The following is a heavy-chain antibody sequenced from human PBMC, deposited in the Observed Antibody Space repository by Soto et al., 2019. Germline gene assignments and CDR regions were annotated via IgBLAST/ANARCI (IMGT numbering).Heavy chain of an antibody. D-gene: IGHD2-21*02. J-gene: IGHJ5*02. Sequence: QVQLVQSGAEVKKPGSSVKVSCKASGGTFSSYAISWVRQAPGQGLEWMGGIIPIFGTANSAQKFKGRVTINADKFTSTAYMELSSLRSEDTAVYYGARAYCGGDCYREPANCFDPWGQGTLVTVSS. V-gene: IGHV1-69*06. CDR3: ARAYCGGDCYREPANCFDP. CDR1: GGTFSSYA. CDR2: IIPIFGTA.